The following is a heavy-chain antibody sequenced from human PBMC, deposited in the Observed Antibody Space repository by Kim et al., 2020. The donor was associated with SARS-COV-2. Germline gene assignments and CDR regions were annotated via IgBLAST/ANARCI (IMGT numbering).Heavy chain of an antibody. CDR3: AKAVAGPQVKY. J-gene: IGHJ4*02. D-gene: IGHD6-19*01. V-gene: IGHV3-23*01. Sequence: YCADSVTGRFTITGANTKNTLCQQMNSLRAEDTAVYYCAKAVAGPQVKYWGQGTLVTVSS.